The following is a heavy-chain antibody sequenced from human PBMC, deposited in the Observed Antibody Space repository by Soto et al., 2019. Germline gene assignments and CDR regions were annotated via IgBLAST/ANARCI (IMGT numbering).Heavy chain of an antibody. CDR3: ARRGYSGYEQIDY. V-gene: IGHV3-33*01. CDR2: IWYDGSNK. J-gene: IGHJ4*02. CDR1: GFTFSSYG. D-gene: IGHD5-12*01. Sequence: ESGGGVVQPGRSLRLSCAASGFTFSSYGMHWVRQAPGKGLEWVAVIWYDGSNKYYADSVKGRFTISRDNSKNTLYLQMNSLRAEDTAVYYCARRGYSGYEQIDYWGQGTLVTVSS.